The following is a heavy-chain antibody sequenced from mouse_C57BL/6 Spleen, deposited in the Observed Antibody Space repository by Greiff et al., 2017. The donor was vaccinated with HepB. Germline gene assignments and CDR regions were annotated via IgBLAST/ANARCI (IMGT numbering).Heavy chain of an antibody. D-gene: IGHD3-1*01. J-gene: IGHJ3*01. CDR3: VRRAKTGFAY. CDR2: IDPSDSYT. CDR1: GYTFTSYW. V-gene: IGHV1-69*01. Sequence: VKLQQPGAELVMPGASVKLSCKASGYTFTSYWMHWVKQRPGQGLEWIGEIDPSDSYTNYNQKFKGKSTLTVDKSSSTAYMQLSSLTSEDSAVYYCVRRAKTGFAYWGQGTLVTVSA.